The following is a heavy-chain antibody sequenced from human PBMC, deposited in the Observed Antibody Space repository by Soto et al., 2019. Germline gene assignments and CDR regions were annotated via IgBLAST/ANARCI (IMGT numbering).Heavy chain of an antibody. D-gene: IGHD6-19*01. CDR2: ISYDGSNK. Sequence: GGSLRLSCAASGFTFSSYGMHWVRQAPGKGLEWVAVISYDGSNKYYADSVKGRFTISRDNSKNTLYLQMNSLRAEDTAVYYCAKALTEGSSSRWYSYYYGMDVWGQGTTVTVSS. V-gene: IGHV3-30*18. CDR1: GFTFSSYG. J-gene: IGHJ6*02. CDR3: AKALTEGSSSRWYSYYYGMDV.